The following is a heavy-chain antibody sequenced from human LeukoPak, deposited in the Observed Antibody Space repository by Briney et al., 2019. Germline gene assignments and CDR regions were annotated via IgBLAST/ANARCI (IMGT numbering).Heavy chain of an antibody. V-gene: IGHV3-11*05. CDR1: GFTFSDYY. CDR2: ISTGSTYT. J-gene: IGHJ2*01. CDR3: TREDNWYFDL. Sequence: GGSLRLSCAASGFTFSDYYMTWIRQAPGKGLEWLSYISTGSTYTNYANSVKGRFTISRDNAKNSLYLQLNSLRAEDMAVYYCTREDNWYFDLWGRGTLVTVSS.